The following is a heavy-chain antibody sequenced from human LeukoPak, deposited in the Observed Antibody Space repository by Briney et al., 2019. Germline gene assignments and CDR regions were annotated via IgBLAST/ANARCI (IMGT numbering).Heavy chain of an antibody. Sequence: SETLSLTCTVSAGSISSYYWSWIRQPPGKGLEWFGYIYYSGSTNYNPSLKSRVTISVDTSRNQFSLNLSSVTAADTAVYYCARSGDLGPYRTNWLDPWGQGTLVTVSS. CDR2: IYYSGST. J-gene: IGHJ5*02. D-gene: IGHD3-10*01. V-gene: IGHV4-59*01. CDR1: AGSISSYY. CDR3: ARSGDLGPYRTNWLDP.